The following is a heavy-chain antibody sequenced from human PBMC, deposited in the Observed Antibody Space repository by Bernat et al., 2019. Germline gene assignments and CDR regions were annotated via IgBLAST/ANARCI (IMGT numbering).Heavy chain of an antibody. CDR1: GGSISSYY. Sequence: QVQLQESGPGLVKPSETLSLTCTVSGGSISSYYWSWIRQPPGKGLEWIGNIYYSGSTNYNPSLKSRVTISVDTSKNQFSLKLSSVTAADTAVYYCAGTIAVAADYYYGMDVWGQGTTVTVSS. V-gene: IGHV4-59*01. J-gene: IGHJ6*02. CDR3: AGTIAVAADYYYGMDV. D-gene: IGHD6-19*01. CDR2: IYYSGST.